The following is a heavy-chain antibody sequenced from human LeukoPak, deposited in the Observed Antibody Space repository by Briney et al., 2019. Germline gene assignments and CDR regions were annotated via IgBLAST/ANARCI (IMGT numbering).Heavy chain of an antibody. CDR2: INHSGST. J-gene: IGHJ6*02. D-gene: IGHD3-3*01. CDR1: GGSFSGYY. CDR3: ARTPSITIFGVVAHYGMDV. Sequence: SETLSLTCAVHGGSFSGYYWSWIRQPPGKGLEWIGEINHSGSTNYNPSLKSRVTISVDTSKNQFSLKLSSVTAADTAVYYCARTPSITIFGVVAHYGMDVWGQGTTVTVSS. V-gene: IGHV4-34*01.